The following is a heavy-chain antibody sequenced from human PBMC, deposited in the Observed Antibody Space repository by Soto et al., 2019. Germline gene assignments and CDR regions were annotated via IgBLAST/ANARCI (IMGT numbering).Heavy chain of an antibody. CDR3: ARGRGIGFSSTWNIYWYYNMDV. CDR2: IIPMFATT. V-gene: IGHV1-69*13. J-gene: IGHJ6*02. D-gene: IGHD6-13*01. Sequence: VASVKVSCKAAGGTFSDYALSWVRQAPGQGLEWMGGIIPMFATTNYAQKFQGRVTITADDSATTAHMELSSLKSEDTAVYYCARGRGIGFSSTWNIYWYYNMDVWGQGTTVTVSS. CDR1: GGTFSDYA.